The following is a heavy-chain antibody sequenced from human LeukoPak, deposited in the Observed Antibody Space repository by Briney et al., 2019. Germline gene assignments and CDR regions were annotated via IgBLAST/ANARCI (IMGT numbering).Heavy chain of an antibody. D-gene: IGHD6-19*01. CDR2: ISGSGVST. CDR1: GFSFISYA. CDR3: AKVYSSGWYSHFDY. Sequence: GGSLRLSCAASGFSFISYAMSWVRQAPGKGLEYVSAISGSGVSTYYADSVKGRFTISRDSSKNTLYLQMNRLRAEDTAVYYCAKVYSSGWYSHFDYWGQGALVTVSS. J-gene: IGHJ4*02. V-gene: IGHV3-23*01.